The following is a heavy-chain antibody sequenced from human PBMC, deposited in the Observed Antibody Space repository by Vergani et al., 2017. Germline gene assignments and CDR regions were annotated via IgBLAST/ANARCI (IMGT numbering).Heavy chain of an antibody. V-gene: IGHV3-33*01. CDR1: GFTFNNYG. D-gene: IGHD1-14*01. CDR3: ARDLRLLYNRFDP. CDR2: TWYDGNNK. Sequence: QVQLVESGGGVVQPGGSLRLSCAASGFTFNNYGMNWVRQAPGKGLEWVAVTWYDGNNKQYADSVKGRFTISRDNSKSTMYLQMNSLRDEDTGVYYCARDLRLLYNRFDPWGQGTLVTVSS. J-gene: IGHJ5*02.